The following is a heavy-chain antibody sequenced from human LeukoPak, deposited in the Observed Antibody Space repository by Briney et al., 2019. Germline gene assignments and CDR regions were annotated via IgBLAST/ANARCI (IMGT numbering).Heavy chain of an antibody. Sequence: SSETLSLTCTVSSGSISSYYWSWIRQPPGKGLEWIGYIYYSGSTNYNPSLKSRVTISVDTSKNQFSLKLSSVTAADTAVYYCARGPEGYSYGYQFDYWGQGTLVTVSS. J-gene: IGHJ4*02. CDR2: IYYSGST. CDR1: SGSISSYY. CDR3: ARGPEGYSYGYQFDY. V-gene: IGHV4-59*01. D-gene: IGHD5-18*01.